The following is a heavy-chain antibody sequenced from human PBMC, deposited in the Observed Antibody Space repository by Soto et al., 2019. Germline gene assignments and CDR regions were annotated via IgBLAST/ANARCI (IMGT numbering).Heavy chain of an antibody. CDR1: GFIFSSFG. CDR3: VRDLLGSGGHFDY. J-gene: IGHJ4*02. CDR2: IWYDGSNT. D-gene: IGHD7-27*01. Sequence: PGGSLRLSCAASGFIFSSFGMHWVRQAPGKGLEWVAHIWYDGSNTYYADSVKGRFTISRDNSRNTVYLQMNSLRAGDTAVYHCVRDLLGSGGHFDYWGQGTPVTVSS. V-gene: IGHV3-33*01.